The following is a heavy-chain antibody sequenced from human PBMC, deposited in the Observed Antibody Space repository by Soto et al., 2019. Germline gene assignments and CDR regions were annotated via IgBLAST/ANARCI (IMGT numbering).Heavy chain of an antibody. CDR3: AGIRPIYGMDV. J-gene: IGHJ6*02. Sequence: SATLSLTCTVSGGSISSSSYYWGWIRQPPGKGLEWIGSIYYSGSTYYDPSLKSRVTISVDTSKNQFSLKLSSVTAADTAVYYCAGIRPIYGMDVWGQGTTVT. V-gene: IGHV4-39*01. CDR2: IYYSGST. CDR1: GGSISSSSYY.